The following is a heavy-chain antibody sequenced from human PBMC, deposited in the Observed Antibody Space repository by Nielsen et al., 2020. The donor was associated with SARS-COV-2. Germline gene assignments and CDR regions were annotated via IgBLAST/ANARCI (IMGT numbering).Heavy chain of an antibody. D-gene: IGHD6-13*01. CDR2: IKSNTDGGTT. CDR3: TTVFVPFPTSSSWYDWFDY. CDR1: GFTFSNAW. Sequence: GESLKISCAASGFTFSNAWMSWVRQAPGKGLEWVGRIKSNTDGGTTDYAAPVKGRFTISRDDSKNTLYLQMNSLKTEDTAVYYCTTVFVPFPTSSSWYDWFDYWGQGTLVTVSS. V-gene: IGHV3-15*01. J-gene: IGHJ4*02.